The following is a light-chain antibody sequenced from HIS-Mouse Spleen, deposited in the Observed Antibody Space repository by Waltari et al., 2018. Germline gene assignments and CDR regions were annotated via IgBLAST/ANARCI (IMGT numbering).Light chain of an antibody. Sequence: DIVMTPSPPSLPVTPGEPDSISCRSSQHLLHSNGYHYLGWYLQKPGQSPQLLIYLGSNRAAGGPDRFSGSGSGTDVTLKISSVEAEDVWVYYCMQALQTPLTFGGGTKVEIK. J-gene: IGKJ4*01. CDR1: QHLLHSNGYHY. CDR3: MQALQTPLT. CDR2: LGS. V-gene: IGKV2-28*01.